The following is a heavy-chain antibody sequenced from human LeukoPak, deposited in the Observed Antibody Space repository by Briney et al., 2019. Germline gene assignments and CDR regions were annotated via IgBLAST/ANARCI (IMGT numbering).Heavy chain of an antibody. D-gene: IGHD6-13*01. CDR1: GYTFTSYG. V-gene: IGHV1-18*01. J-gene: IGHJ6*02. CDR2: ISAYNGNT. CDR3: ARGSGYSIKGYNYYYGMDV. Sequence: ASVKVSCKASGYTFTSYGISWVRQAPGQGLEWMGWISAYNGNTNYAQKLQGRVTMTTDTSTSTAYMELRSLRSDDTAVYYCARGSGYSIKGYNYYYGMDVWGQGTTVTVSS.